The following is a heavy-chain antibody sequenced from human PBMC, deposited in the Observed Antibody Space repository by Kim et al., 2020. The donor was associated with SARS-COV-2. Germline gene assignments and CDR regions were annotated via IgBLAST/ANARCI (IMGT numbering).Heavy chain of an antibody. D-gene: IGHD3-22*01. V-gene: IGHV4-34*01. CDR2: INHSGST. Sequence: SETLSLTCAVYGGSFSGYYWSWIRQPPGKGLEWIGEINHSGSTNYNPSLKSRVTISVDTSKNQFSLKLSSVTAADTAVYYCARGGDYDSSGYWNDYWGQGTLVTVSS. J-gene: IGHJ4*02. CDR3: ARGGDYDSSGYWNDY. CDR1: GGSFSGYY.